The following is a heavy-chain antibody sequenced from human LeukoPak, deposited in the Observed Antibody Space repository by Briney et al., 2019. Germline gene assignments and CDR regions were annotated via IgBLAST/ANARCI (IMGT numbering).Heavy chain of an antibody. CDR2: INPSGGST. CDR3: ASGLDVFDI. D-gene: IGHD2-21*01. CDR1: GYTSISIYN. Sequence: ASVKVSCKASGYTSISIYNMHWVRQAPGQGLEWMGIINPSGGSTNYAQKFQGRVTITTDESTSTAYMELSSLRSEDTAVYYCASGLDVFDIWGQGTMVTVSS. V-gene: IGHV1-46*01. J-gene: IGHJ3*02.